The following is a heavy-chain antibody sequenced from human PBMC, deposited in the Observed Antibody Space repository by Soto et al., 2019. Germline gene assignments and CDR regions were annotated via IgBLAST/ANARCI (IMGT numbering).Heavy chain of an antibody. CDR1: GGTFSSYA. V-gene: IGHV1-69*12. CDR3: ASLVLVPAAPYYGMDV. Sequence: QVQLVQSGAEVKKPGSSVKVSCKASGGTFSSYAISWVRQAPGQGLEWMGGIIPIFGTANYAQKFQGRVTITADESTSTAYMELSSLRSEDTAVYYCASLVLVPAAPYYGMDVWGQGTTVTVSS. CDR2: IIPIFGTA. D-gene: IGHD2-2*01. J-gene: IGHJ6*02.